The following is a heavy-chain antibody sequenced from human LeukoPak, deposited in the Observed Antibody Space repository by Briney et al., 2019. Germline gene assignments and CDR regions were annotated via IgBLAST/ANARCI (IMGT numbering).Heavy chain of an antibody. D-gene: IGHD3-16*02. J-gene: IGHJ4*02. CDR2: ISSSSSYM. V-gene: IGHV3-21*01. CDR1: GFTFNSYN. CDR3: VRDRALDY. Sequence: NTGGSLRLSCVASGFTFNSYNMNWVRQAPGKGLEWVSSISSSSSYMYSADSVEGRFTISRDNAKNSLYLHMNSLRVEDTAVYYCVRDRALDYWGQGTLVTVSS.